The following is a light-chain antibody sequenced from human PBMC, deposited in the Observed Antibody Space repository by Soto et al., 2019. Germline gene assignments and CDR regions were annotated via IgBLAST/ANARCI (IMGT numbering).Light chain of an antibody. J-gene: IGKJ4*01. CDR3: QQYNNSPPLT. CDR1: QSVSSN. V-gene: IGKV3-15*01. CDR2: GAS. Sequence: EIVMTQSPATLSVSPGERATLSCRASQSVSSNLAWYQQKPGQAPWLLIDGASTRATGIPARFSGSGSGTEFTLTISSLQSEDFAVYYCQQYNNSPPLTFGGGTKVEI.